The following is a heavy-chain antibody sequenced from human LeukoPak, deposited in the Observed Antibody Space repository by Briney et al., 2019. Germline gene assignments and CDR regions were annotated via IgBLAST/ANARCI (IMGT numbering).Heavy chain of an antibody. Sequence: PSETLSLTCTVSGGSISSGDYYWSWIRQPPGKGLEWIGYIYYTESTYSNPSLKSRVTISVDTSKSQFSLKLSSVTAADTAVYYCATRGHDYGYYDYWGQGTLVTVSS. CDR3: ATRGHDYGYYDY. CDR1: GGSISSGDYY. D-gene: IGHD3-22*01. CDR2: IYYTEST. J-gene: IGHJ4*02. V-gene: IGHV4-30-4*08.